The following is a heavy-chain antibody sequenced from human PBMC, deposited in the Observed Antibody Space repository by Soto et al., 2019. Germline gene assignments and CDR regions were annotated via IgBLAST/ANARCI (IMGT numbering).Heavy chain of an antibody. V-gene: IGHV4-59*02. J-gene: IGHJ4*02. CDR3: GGGRYRYTGAY. Sequence: QVQLQESGPGLVKPSETLSLTCTVSGGSVSSYFWNWIRQSPGKGLEWIGYIFYSGRANYNPSLKRSVPISVDMSTNLFSLKLSSVTAADTAVYYCGGGRYRYTGAYWGQGTLVTVSP. D-gene: IGHD3-16*02. CDR2: IFYSGRA. CDR1: GGSVSSYF.